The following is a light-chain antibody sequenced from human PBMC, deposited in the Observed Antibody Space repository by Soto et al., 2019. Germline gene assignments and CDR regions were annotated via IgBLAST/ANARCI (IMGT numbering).Light chain of an antibody. Sequence: EIVFTQSPATLSVSPLERATLSCRGSQNLHSFVNRYQRRHGEAPRPLIYNGWQRAAGVPDRISGDGSGTDYTLTISSLEPEDFAVYYCQKYNNCTSWTFGQGTKVDI. CDR2: NGW. V-gene: IGKV3-11*01. CDR1: QNLHSF. J-gene: IGKJ1*01. CDR3: QKYNNCTSWT.